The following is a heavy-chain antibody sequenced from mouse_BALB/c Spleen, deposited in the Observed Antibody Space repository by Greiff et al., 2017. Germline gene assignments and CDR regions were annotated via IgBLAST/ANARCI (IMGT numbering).Heavy chain of an antibody. D-gene: IGHD1-2*01. Sequence: EVMLVESGGGLVQPGGSLKLSCAASGFTFSSYTMSWVRQTPEKRLEWVAYISNGGGSTYYPDTVKGRFTISRDNAKNTLYLQMSSLKSEDTAMYYCAGGLRRYFDVWGAGTTVTVSS. CDR3: AGGLRRYFDV. CDR2: ISNGGGST. V-gene: IGHV5-12-2*01. CDR1: GFTFSSYT. J-gene: IGHJ1*01.